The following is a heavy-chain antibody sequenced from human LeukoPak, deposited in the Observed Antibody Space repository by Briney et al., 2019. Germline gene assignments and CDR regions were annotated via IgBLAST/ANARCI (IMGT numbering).Heavy chain of an antibody. Sequence: GGSLRLSCAASGFTFSSYTMNWARQAPGKGLEWVSSISGSSRHKYYADSVKGRFTISRDNAKNSLYLQMNSLRAEDTAVYYCARTANFAAGYYIDYWGQGTLVNVSS. J-gene: IGHJ4*02. CDR1: GFTFSSYT. V-gene: IGHV3-21*01. CDR2: ISGSSRHK. CDR3: ARTANFAAGYYIDY. D-gene: IGHD6-13*01.